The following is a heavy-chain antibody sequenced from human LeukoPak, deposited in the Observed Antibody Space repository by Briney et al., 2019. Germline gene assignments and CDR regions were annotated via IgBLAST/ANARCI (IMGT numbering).Heavy chain of an antibody. CDR3: ARAVLTGYSNFDY. CDR1: AGSISSSNYY. Sequence: PSETLSLTCTVSAGSISSSNYYWGWIRQPPGKGLEWIRSIYYSGSTYYNPSLKSRVTISVDTSKNQFSLKLSSVTAADTAVYYCARAVLTGYSNFDYWGQGTLVTVSS. CDR2: IYYSGST. V-gene: IGHV4-39*07. J-gene: IGHJ4*02. D-gene: IGHD3-9*01.